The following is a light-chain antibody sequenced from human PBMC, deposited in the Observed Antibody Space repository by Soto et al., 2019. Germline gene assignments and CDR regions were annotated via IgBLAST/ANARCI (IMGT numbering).Light chain of an antibody. CDR1: QTVSTN. Sequence: EIVMTQSPATLSVSPGERATLSCRASQTVSTNLAWYQQKPGQAPRLLIYAASIRVTGIPPRFSGSGSATEYTLTISDLQSEDFAVYDYQQFNNWPPTFGQGTRLEIK. V-gene: IGKV3-15*01. CDR2: AAS. CDR3: QQFNNWPPT. J-gene: IGKJ5*01.